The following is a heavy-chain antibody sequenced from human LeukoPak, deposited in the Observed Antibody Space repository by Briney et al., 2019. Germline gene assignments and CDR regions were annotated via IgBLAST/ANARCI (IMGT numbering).Heavy chain of an antibody. CDR1: GGSISSGGYY. CDR2: IYYSGGT. J-gene: IGHJ4*02. Sequence: SETLSLTCTVSGGSISSGGYYWSWIRQPPGKGLEWIGYIYYSGGTNYNPSLKSRVTISVDTSKNQFSLRLHSVTAADTAVYYCSSGNDYSNYYFDYWGQGALVTVSS. V-gene: IGHV4-61*08. CDR3: SSGNDYSNYYFDY. D-gene: IGHD4-11*01.